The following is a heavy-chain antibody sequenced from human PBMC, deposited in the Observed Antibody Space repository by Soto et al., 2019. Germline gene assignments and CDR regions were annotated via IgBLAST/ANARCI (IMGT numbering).Heavy chain of an antibody. J-gene: IGHJ4*02. CDR3: AKFFVETGSNSGWPWSFHY. Sequence: AGGSLRPSCAASGFTFSDYAISRGRPAPGQGLVWVSAISGSGGTTYYADSVKGRFTISRDNSKNTLFLQMNSLRAEDAAVYYCAKFFVETGSNSGWPWSFHYWGQGTLVTVSS. CDR2: ISGSGGTT. V-gene: IGHV3-23*01. D-gene: IGHD6-25*01. CDR1: GFTFSDYA.